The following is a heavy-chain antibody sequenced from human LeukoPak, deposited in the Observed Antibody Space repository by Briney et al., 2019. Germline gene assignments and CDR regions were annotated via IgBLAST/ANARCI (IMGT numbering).Heavy chain of an antibody. D-gene: IGHD4-17*01. CDR3: AREDPQTTVPEGMDV. Sequence: SETLSLTCTVSGGSISYYYWSWIRQSPGKGLEWIGYIYYSGTTNYNPSLKSRVTISVDTSKNQFSLQLRSVTAADTAVYYCAREDPQTTVPEGMDVWGQGTTVAVSS. J-gene: IGHJ6*02. CDR1: GGSISYYY. V-gene: IGHV4-59*01. CDR2: IYYSGTT.